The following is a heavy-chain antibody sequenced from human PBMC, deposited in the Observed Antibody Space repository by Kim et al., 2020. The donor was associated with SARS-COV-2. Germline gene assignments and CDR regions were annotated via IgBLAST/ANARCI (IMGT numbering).Heavy chain of an antibody. CDR3: ASEGPGSIFIAAAGKEFDY. V-gene: IGHV3-30*04. CDR1: GFTFSSYA. D-gene: IGHD6-13*01. Sequence: GGSLRLSCAASGFTFSSYAMHWVRQAPGKGLEWVAVISYDGSNKYYADSVKGRFTISRDNSKNTLYLQMNSLRAEDTAVYYCASEGPGSIFIAAAGKEFDYWGQGTLVTVSS. J-gene: IGHJ4*02. CDR2: ISYDGSNK.